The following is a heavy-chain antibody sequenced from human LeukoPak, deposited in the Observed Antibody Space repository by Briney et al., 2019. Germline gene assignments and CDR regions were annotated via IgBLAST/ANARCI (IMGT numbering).Heavy chain of an antibody. V-gene: IGHV3-9*01. Sequence: PGRPLRLSCAASGFTFHHYAIHWVRQVPGKGLEWVSGISWNSASIGYADSVKGRFTISRDNAKNSVYLQMNSLRAEDTAFYYCAKDKAPLYSGYDWDLDFWGQGALVTVSS. CDR3: AKDKAPLYSGYDWDLDF. J-gene: IGHJ4*02. D-gene: IGHD5-12*01. CDR2: ISWNSASI. CDR1: GFTFHHYA.